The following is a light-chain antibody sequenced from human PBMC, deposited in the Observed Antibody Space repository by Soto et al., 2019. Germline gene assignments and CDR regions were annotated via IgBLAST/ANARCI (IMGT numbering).Light chain of an antibody. V-gene: IGKV3-20*01. J-gene: IGKJ1*01. CDR1: QSVSSY. Sequence: IVLAQSPGTLSLSPGERATLSCRASQSVSSYLAWYQQKPGQAPRLLIYGASNRATGIPDRFSGSGSGTDFTLTISRLEPEDVAIYFCQQYVSSPQTFGQGTKVDIK. CDR3: QQYVSSPQT. CDR2: GAS.